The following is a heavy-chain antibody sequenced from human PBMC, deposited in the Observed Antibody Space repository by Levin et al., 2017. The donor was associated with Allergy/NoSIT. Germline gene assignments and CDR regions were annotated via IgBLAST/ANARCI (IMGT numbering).Heavy chain of an antibody. D-gene: IGHD4-23*01. Sequence: ESLKISCAVYGGSFSGYYWSWIRQPPGKGLEWIGEINHSGSTNYNPSLKSRVTISVDTSKNQFSLKLSSVTAADTAVYYCARGGAFGGYGGILDAFDIWGQGTMVTVSS. J-gene: IGHJ3*02. CDR3: ARGGAFGGYGGILDAFDI. CDR1: GGSFSGYY. CDR2: INHSGST. V-gene: IGHV4-34*01.